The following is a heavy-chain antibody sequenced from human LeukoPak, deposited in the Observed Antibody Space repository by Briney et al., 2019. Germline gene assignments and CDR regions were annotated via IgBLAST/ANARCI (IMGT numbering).Heavy chain of an antibody. Sequence: ASVKVSCKASGYTFTGYYMHWVRQAPGQGLEWMGWMNPNSGNTGYAQKFQGRVTMTRNTSISTAYMELSSLRSEDTAVYYCASFSSGYSHLDYWGQGTLVTVSS. J-gene: IGHJ4*02. CDR2: MNPNSGNT. CDR3: ASFSSGYSHLDY. D-gene: IGHD3-22*01. CDR1: GYTFTGYY. V-gene: IGHV1-8*02.